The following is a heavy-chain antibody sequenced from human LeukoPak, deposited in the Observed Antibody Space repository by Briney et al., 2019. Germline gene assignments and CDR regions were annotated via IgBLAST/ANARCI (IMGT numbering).Heavy chain of an antibody. V-gene: IGHV5-51*01. CDR1: GSLFTSYW. CDR3: ARSWRRGAFDYSGTYYPSYYSYMDV. J-gene: IGHJ6*03. D-gene: IGHD3-10*01. Sequence: GGSLQISCQGSGSLFTSYWIGGVRQVPGKGLEWRGIIYPGASDTRYSPSFQGQVTISADKSISTAYLQWSSLKASDSAIYYCARSWRRGAFDYSGTYYPSYYSYMDVWGKGTTVTVSS. CDR2: IYPGASDT.